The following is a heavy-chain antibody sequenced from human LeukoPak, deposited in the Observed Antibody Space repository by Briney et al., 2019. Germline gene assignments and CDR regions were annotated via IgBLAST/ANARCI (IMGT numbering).Heavy chain of an antibody. CDR2: MNPNSGNT. D-gene: IGHD4-11*01. V-gene: IGHV1-8*02. J-gene: IGHJ6*02. CDR3: ARERLQGMDV. Sequence: ASVKVSCKASGYIFTGYYIRWVRQAPGQGLEWMGWMNPNSGNTGYAQKFQGRVTMTRNTSISTAYMELSSLRSEDTAVYYCARERLQGMDVWGQGTTVTVSS. CDR1: GYIFTGYY.